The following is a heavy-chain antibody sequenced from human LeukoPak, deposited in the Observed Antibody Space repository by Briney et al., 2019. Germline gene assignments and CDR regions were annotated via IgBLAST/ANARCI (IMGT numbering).Heavy chain of an antibody. CDR3: AKDGLYSYGLAPIDY. CDR1: GFTFSSYS. D-gene: IGHD5-18*01. V-gene: IGHV3-30-3*01. CDR2: ISYHESNK. J-gene: IGHJ4*02. Sequence: GGSLRLSCTASGFTFSSYSLYWVRQAPGKGLECVAVISYHESNKYYADSVKGRFTISRDNSKNTLYLQMNSLRAEDTAVYYCAKDGLYSYGLAPIDYWGQGTLVTVSS.